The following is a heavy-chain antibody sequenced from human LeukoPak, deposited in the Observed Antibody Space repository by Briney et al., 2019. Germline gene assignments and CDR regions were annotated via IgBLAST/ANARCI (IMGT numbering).Heavy chain of an antibody. Sequence: PSETLSLTCTVSDGSISNYYWSWIRQPPGKGLQWIGYVYYSGATKYNPSLKSRVSMSVDASKKQFSLRLSSVTATDTAVYYCARLNPRYFESSDFPYWYLTLWGRGTLVTVSS. J-gene: IGHJ2*01. V-gene: IGHV4-59*08. CDR3: ARLNPRYFESSDFPYWYLTL. D-gene: IGHD3-22*01. CDR1: DGSISNYY. CDR2: VYYSGAT.